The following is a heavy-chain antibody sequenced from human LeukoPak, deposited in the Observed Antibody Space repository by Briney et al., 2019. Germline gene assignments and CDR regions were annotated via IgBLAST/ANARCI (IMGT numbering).Heavy chain of an antibody. CDR1: GYSFTYYW. D-gene: IGHD2-2*01. CDR2: IDPGDSDT. Sequence: GESLKISCKGSGYSFTYYWIAWVRQMPGKGLEWMGIIDPGDSDTRYSPSFQGQVTISVDKSVSAAYLQWSSPKASDTAMYYCASPPTRECSSISCPLSYWGQGTLVTVSS. J-gene: IGHJ4*02. CDR3: ASPPTRECSSISCPLSY. V-gene: IGHV5-51*01.